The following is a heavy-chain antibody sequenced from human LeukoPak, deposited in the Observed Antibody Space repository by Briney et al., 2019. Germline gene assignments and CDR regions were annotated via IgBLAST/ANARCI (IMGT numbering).Heavy chain of an antibody. CDR3: ARLCHYDTSSYWNDY. D-gene: IGHD3-22*01. Sequence: ASVRVSCKASGYTFARYGISWVRQAPGQGLEWMGWTSVYNGDTNYAQKLQDRVTMTTDTSTSTAYMEVGSLSSDDTAVYYCARLCHYDTSSYWNDYWGQGTLVTVSA. CDR1: GYTFARYG. V-gene: IGHV1-18*01. J-gene: IGHJ4*02. CDR2: TSVYNGDT.